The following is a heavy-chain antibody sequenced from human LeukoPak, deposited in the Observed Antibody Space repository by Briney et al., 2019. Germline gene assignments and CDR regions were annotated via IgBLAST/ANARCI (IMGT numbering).Heavy chain of an antibody. CDR3: ARDREGTAMVQEPSAFDI. CDR2: ISSSGSTI. D-gene: IGHD5-18*01. CDR1: GFTFSSYE. Sequence: PAGSLRLSCAASGFTFSSYEMNWVRQAPGKGLEWVSYISSSGSTIYYADSVKGRFTNSRDNAKNSLYLQMNSLRAEDTAVYYCARDREGTAMVQEPSAFDIWGQGTMVTVSS. J-gene: IGHJ3*02. V-gene: IGHV3-48*03.